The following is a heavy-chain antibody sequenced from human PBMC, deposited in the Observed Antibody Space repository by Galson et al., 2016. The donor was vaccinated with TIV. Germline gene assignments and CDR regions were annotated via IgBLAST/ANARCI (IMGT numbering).Heavy chain of an antibody. J-gene: IGHJ5*02. CDR2: FDPEVSKT. D-gene: IGHD2/OR15-2a*01. Sequence: SVKVSCKVSGYSLNELVIHWVRQAPGKGLEWIGGFDPEVSKTVYAQKLQDRVTMAADTSTNTAYMALRSLRFEDTAVYYCATVAWFPGLSLDTWGQGTLVTVSA. CDR1: GYSLNELV. CDR3: ATVAWFPGLSLDT. V-gene: IGHV1-24*01.